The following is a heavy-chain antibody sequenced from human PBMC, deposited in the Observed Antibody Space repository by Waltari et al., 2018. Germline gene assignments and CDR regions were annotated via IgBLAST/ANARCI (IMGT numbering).Heavy chain of an antibody. J-gene: IGHJ6*02. D-gene: IGHD1-26*01. CDR1: GFTVSSNY. CDR3: ARAIVGASYGMDV. V-gene: IGHV3-53*01. Sequence: EVQLVESGGGLIQPGGSLRLSCAASGFTVSSNYMSWVRQAPGKGLEWVSVIYSGGSTYYADSVKGRFTISRDNSKNTLYLQMNSLRAEDTAVYYCARAIVGASYGMDVWGQGTTVTVSS. CDR2: IYSGGST.